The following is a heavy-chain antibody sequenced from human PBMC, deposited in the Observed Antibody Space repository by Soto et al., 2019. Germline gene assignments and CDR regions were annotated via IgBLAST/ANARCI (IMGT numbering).Heavy chain of an antibody. D-gene: IGHD2-15*01. V-gene: IGHV3-72*01. CDR3: AREGFCSGGSCYGIIDS. CDR2: VKNKDNSYST. J-gene: IGHJ4*02. Sequence: EVQLVESGGGLGQPGGSLSLSCAGSGFTFSDNYMDWVRQAPGKGLEWVGRVKNKDNSYSTESAASVKAIFTISRDDSKHSLYLLMNSLKSEDTAVSYCAREGFCSGGSCYGIIDSWGQGTRVTVSS. CDR1: GFTFSDNY.